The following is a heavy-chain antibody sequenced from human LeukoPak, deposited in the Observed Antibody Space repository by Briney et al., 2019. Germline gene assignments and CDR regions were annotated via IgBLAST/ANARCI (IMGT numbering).Heavy chain of an antibody. V-gene: IGHV3-23*01. CDR3: AREGIVAAGNDH. CDR2: IRGSGSNT. J-gene: IGHJ5*02. Sequence: GGSLRLSCAASGFTFSSYAMTWVRQAPGKGLEWVSSIRGSGSNTFYADSVKGRFTISRDNAKNSLYLQMNSLRAEDTAVYYCAREGIVAAGNDHWGQGTLVTVSS. CDR1: GFTFSSYA. D-gene: IGHD6-13*01.